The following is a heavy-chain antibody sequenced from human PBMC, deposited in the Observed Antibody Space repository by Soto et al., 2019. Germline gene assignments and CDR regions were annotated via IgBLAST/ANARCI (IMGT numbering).Heavy chain of an antibody. V-gene: IGHV3-48*02. CDR2: ISSSSSTI. CDR1: GFTFSSYS. J-gene: IGHJ5*02. CDR3: ARGYYDFWSGYYSYPNWFDP. D-gene: IGHD3-3*01. Sequence: GSLRLSCAASGFTFSSYSMNWVRQAPGKGLEWVSYISSSSSTIYYVDSVKGRFTISRDNAKNSLYLQMNSLRDEDTAVYYCARGYYDFWSGYYSYPNWFDPWGQGTLVTVSS.